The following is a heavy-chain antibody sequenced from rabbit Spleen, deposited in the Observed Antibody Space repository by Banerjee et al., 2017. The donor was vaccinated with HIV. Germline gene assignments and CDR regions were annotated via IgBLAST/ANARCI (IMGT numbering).Heavy chain of an antibody. V-gene: IGHV1S7*01. CDR2: IDLVFGIT. Sequence: QLEESAGGLVQPGGSLTLTCTASGFSISSYYMNWVRQAPGKGLEWIGYIDLVFGITYYANWVNGRFSISRENAQNTVFLQMTSLTAADTATYFCARDGAGGSYFALWGQGTLVTVS. CDR3: ARDGAGGSYFAL. D-gene: IGHD8-1*01. J-gene: IGHJ4*01. CDR1: GFSISSYY.